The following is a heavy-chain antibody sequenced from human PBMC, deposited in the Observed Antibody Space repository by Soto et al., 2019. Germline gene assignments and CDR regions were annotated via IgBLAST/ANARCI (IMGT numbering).Heavy chain of an antibody. V-gene: IGHV1-69*02. D-gene: IGHD4-17*01. CDR1: GGTFSSYT. Sequence: QVQLVQSVAEVKKPGSSVKVSCKASGGTFSSYTINWVRQAPGQGLEWVGRIIPILGIAKNAQKFQGRVTITADKSTSTAYMELSSLRSEDTAVYYCAAEYGANSAWGQGTLVTVSS. CDR3: AAEYGANSA. J-gene: IGHJ4*02. CDR2: IIPILGIA.